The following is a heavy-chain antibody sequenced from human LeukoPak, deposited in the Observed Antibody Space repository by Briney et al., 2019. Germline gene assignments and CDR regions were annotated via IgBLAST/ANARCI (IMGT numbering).Heavy chain of an antibody. V-gene: IGHV1-2*06. CDR3: ARDRGSSWLDY. Sequence: GASVKVSCKASGYTFTGYSIHWVRQAPGQGLEWMGRINPNSGGTNYAQKFQGRFTMTRDTSISTAYMELSRLISDDTAVYYCARDRGSSWLDYWGPGTLVTVSS. D-gene: IGHD6-13*01. J-gene: IGHJ4*02. CDR2: INPNSGGT. CDR1: GYTFTGYS.